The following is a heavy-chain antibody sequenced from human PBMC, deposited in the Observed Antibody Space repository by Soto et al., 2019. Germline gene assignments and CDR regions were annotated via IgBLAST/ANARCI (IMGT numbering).Heavy chain of an antibody. V-gene: IGHV3-33*01. Sequence: GGSLRLSCVASGFTFSGYGIHWVRQAPGKGLEWAAPIWNDGSKKYYADSVKGRFTISRDNSKNTLYLEMNSLRAEDTAVYYCASGYYESSSYQGEFDYWGQGTLVTVSS. CDR2: IWNDGSKK. J-gene: IGHJ4*02. D-gene: IGHD3-22*01. CDR3: ASGYYESSSYQGEFDY. CDR1: GFTFSGYG.